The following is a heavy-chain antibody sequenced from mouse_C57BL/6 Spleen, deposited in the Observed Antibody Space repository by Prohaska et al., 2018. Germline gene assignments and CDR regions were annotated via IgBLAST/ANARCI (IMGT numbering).Heavy chain of an antibody. Sequence: EVQLQQSGPELVKPGASVKIPCKASGYTFTDYTMDWVKQSHGTSLEWIGDINPNNGGTIYNQKFKGKATLTVDKSSSTAYMELRSLTSEDTAVYYCARSVPHYYGSSFDYWGQGTTLTASS. CDR2: INPNNGGT. D-gene: IGHD1-1*01. J-gene: IGHJ2*01. CDR1: GYTFTDYT. CDR3: ARSVPHYYGSSFDY. V-gene: IGHV1-18*01.